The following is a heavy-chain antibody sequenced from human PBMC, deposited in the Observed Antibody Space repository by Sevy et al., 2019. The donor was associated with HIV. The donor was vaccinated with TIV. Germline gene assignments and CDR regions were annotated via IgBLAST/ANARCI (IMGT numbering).Heavy chain of an antibody. CDR2: ISSSGSTI. D-gene: IGHD5-12*01. J-gene: IGHJ5*02. CDR3: ARARGYSGYDWGNWFDP. V-gene: IGHV3-11*04. Sequence: GGSLRLSCAASGFTLSDYYMTWIRQAPGKGLEWLSYISSSGSTISYADSVKGLFTISRDNAKNSLYLQMNSLRAEDTAVYYCARARGYSGYDWGNWFDPWGQGTLVTVSS. CDR1: GFTLSDYY.